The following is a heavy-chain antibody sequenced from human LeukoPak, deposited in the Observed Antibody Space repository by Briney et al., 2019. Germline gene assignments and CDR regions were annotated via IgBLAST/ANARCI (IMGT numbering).Heavy chain of an antibody. CDR2: MNPTSGNT. Sequence: AWVKVSCKASGGTFSSYAISWVRQAQATGQGLGWMGWMNPTSGNTGYAQKFQGRVTMTRNTSISTAYMELSSLRSEDTAVYYCARADSSSWYHLSAYYYYYYYMDVWGKGTTVTVSS. CDR1: GGTFSSYA. D-gene: IGHD6-13*01. V-gene: IGHV1-8*02. J-gene: IGHJ6*03. CDR3: ARADSSSWYHLSAYYYYYYYMDV.